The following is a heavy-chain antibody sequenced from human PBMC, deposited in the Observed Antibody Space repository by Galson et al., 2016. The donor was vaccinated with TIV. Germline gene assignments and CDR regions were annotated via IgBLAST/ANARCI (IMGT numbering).Heavy chain of an antibody. J-gene: IGHJ3*01. Sequence: SLRLSCAASGFTFDFYAMSWVRQAPGQGLEWVSGISGSGGITYFADSVTGRFTISRDNSRNTLFLQMHSLRVEDTAVYYCAKRKNYGGDAFEDWGQGTLVTVSS. CDR3: AKRKNYGGDAFED. V-gene: IGHV3-23*01. D-gene: IGHD2-21*01. CDR2: ISGSGGIT. CDR1: GFTFDFYA.